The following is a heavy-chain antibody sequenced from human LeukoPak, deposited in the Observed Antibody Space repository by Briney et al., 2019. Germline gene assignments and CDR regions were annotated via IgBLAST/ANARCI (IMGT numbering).Heavy chain of an antibody. J-gene: IGHJ3*02. CDR1: GDSINGFY. CDR3: ASSKTPWIQLWFFDI. D-gene: IGHD5-18*01. V-gene: IGHV4-59*01. CDR2: IYYSGNT. Sequence: SETLSLTCTVSGDSINGFYWNWFRQPPGKGLEWIGYIYYSGNTNYNPSLKSRVTMSVDTSTNQFSLKLSSVTAADTAVYYCASSKTPWIQLWFFDIWGQGTMVTVSS.